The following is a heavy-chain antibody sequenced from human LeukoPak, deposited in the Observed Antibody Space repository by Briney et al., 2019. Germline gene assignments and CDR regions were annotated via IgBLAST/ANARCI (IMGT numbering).Heavy chain of an antibody. J-gene: IGHJ4*02. CDR2: IIPIFGTA. V-gene: IGHV1-69*13. Sequence: SVKVSCKASGGTFSSYAISWVRQAPGQGLEWMGGIIPIFGTANYAQKFQGRVTITADESTSTAYMELSSLRSEDTAVYYCAGPRMYCSSTSCYNNYFDYWGQGTLVTVSS. CDR1: GGTFSSYA. CDR3: AGPRMYCSSTSCYNNYFDY. D-gene: IGHD2-2*02.